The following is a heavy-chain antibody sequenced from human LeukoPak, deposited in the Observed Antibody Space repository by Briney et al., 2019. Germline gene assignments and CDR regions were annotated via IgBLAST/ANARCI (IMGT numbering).Heavy chain of an antibody. J-gene: IGHJ6*03. D-gene: IGHD6-13*01. CDR3: ASIAAALSYYYYYYMDV. V-gene: IGHV3-7*01. Sequence: PGGSLRLSCAASGFTFSGYWMSWVRQAPGKGLEWVANIKQDGSEKYYVDSVKGRFTISRDNAKNSLYLQMNSLRAEDTAVYYCASIAAALSYYYYYYMDVWGKGTTVTVSS. CDR2: IKQDGSEK. CDR1: GFTFSGYW.